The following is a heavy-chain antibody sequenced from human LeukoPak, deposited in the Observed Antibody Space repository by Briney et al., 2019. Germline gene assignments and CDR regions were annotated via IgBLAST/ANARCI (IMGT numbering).Heavy chain of an antibody. CDR3: ARGSSYQPSFDY. V-gene: IGHV3-23*01. CDR2: ISGSGGST. J-gene: IGHJ4*02. CDR1: GFTFSSYA. D-gene: IGHD2-2*01. Sequence: GGSLRLSCAASGFTFSSYAMSWVRQAPGKGLEWVSAISGSGGSTYYADSVKGRFTISRDNSKNTLYLQMNSLRAEDTAVYYCARGSSYQPSFDYWGQGTLVTVSS.